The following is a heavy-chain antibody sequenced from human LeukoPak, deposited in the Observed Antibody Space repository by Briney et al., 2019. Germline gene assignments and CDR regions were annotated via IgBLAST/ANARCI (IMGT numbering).Heavy chain of an antibody. CDR1: GGSLGGYY. J-gene: IGHJ3*02. CDR2: IYSSGST. CDR3: ARLNGDGFDI. V-gene: IGHV4-4*07. D-gene: IGHD2-8*01. Sequence: SETLSLTCTVSGGSLGGYYWYWIRQPAGKGLEWIGRIYSSGSTNYAPSLKSRVTMSIDTSKKHLSLKLNTVTAADTAVYYCARLNGDGFDIWGQGTEVTVSS.